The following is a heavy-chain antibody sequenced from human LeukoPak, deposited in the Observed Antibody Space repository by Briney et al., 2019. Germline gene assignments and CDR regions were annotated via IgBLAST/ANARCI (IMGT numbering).Heavy chain of an antibody. J-gene: IGHJ4*02. D-gene: IGHD1-1*01. V-gene: IGHV4-59*01. CDR1: GASITSDY. CDR3: ATSGYTYFPSFDY. CDR2: VYYRGIT. Sequence: SETLSLTCSVSGASITSDYWSWIRQPPGKGLEWIGHVYYRGITKYNPSLRSRVTISVDTSKNQFSLHLGSVSAADTAVYYSATSGYTYFPSFDYWGQGTPVTVSS.